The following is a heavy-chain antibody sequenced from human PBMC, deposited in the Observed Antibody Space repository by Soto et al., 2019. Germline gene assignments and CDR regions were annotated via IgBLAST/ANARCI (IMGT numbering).Heavy chain of an antibody. CDR1: GFPFSSFP. CDR2: ISYDGSNK. V-gene: IGHV3-30-3*01. D-gene: IGHD6-6*01. J-gene: IGHJ4*02. Sequence: SGGSLRLSCESSGFPFSSFPMPWVRQATGKGLDWVAIISYDGSNKYYSASVKGRFTISRDNPQKTLYLQMSNLRADDTAVYYCVREKQYRIVFEYWDQGTLVTVCS. CDR3: VREKQYRIVFEY.